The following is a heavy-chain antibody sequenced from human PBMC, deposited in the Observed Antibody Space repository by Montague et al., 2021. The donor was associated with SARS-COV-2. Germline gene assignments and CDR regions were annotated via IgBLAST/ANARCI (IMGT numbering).Heavy chain of an antibody. D-gene: IGHD3/OR15-3a*01. Sequence: SLRLSCAASGFTFGSYEMNWVRQAPGKGLEWVSYISSSGSTIYYADSVKGRFTISRDNAKNSLYLQMNSLRVEDTAVYYCARGASDWLLWGYGMDVWGQGTTVTVSS. V-gene: IGHV3-48*03. CDR1: GFTFGSYE. CDR2: ISSSGSTI. J-gene: IGHJ6*02. CDR3: ARGASDWLLWGYGMDV.